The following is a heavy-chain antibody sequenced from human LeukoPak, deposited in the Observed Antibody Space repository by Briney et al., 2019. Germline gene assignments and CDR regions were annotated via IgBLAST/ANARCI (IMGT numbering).Heavy chain of an antibody. D-gene: IGHD3-22*01. V-gene: IGHV4-34*01. CDR2: INHSGST. CDR1: GGSFSGYY. CDR3: AREDYDSSGNDAFDI. J-gene: IGHJ3*02. Sequence: SETLSLTCAVYGGSFSGYYWSWIRQPPGKGLEWIGEINHSGSTNYNPSLKSRVTISVDTSKNQFSLKLSSVTAADTAVYYCAREDYDSSGNDAFDIWGQGTMVTVSS.